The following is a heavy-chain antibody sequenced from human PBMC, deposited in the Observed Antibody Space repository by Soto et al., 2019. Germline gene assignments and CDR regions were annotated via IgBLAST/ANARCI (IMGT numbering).Heavy chain of an antibody. CDR1: GYTFTSYD. CDR3: ARERTGTPSMDV. CDR2: MNPNSGNT. V-gene: IGHV1-8*01. J-gene: IGHJ6*02. D-gene: IGHD1-1*01. Sequence: QVQLVQSGAEVKKPGASVKVSCKASGYTFTSYDINWVRQATGQGLEWMGWMNPNSGNTGNAQKFQGRVTMPRNTSISTAYMELSSLRSEDTAVYYCARERTGTPSMDVWGQGTTVTVSS.